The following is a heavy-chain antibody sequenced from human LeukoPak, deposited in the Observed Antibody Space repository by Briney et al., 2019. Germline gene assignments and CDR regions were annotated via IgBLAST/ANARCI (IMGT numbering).Heavy chain of an antibody. CDR1: GVSISSSEW. J-gene: IGHJ4*02. CDR3: GKTDIYFNPIDY. CDR2: IHRDGRT. D-gene: IGHD3-9*01. V-gene: IGHV4-4*02. Sequence: SETLSLTCAVSGVSISSSEWWIWVRQPPGQGLEWIGEIHRDGRTRYNPSLKSRVPMSMDYSKNQSSLTVSSVTAADTAIYYCGKTDIYFNPIDYWGPGSLVTVSS.